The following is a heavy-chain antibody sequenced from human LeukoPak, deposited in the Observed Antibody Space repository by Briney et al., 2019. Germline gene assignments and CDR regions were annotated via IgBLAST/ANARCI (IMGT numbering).Heavy chain of an antibody. J-gene: IGHJ4*02. CDR1: GYTFTSYA. V-gene: IGHV1-3*01. Sequence: ASVKVSCKASGYTFTSYAMHWVRQAPGQRLEWMGWINAGNGNTKYSQKFQGRVTITRDTSAGTAYMELSSLRSEDTAVYYCARGRYDYVWGSPVGGPLYYFDYWGQGTLVTVSS. CDR2: INAGNGNT. CDR3: ARGRYDYVWGSPVGGPLYYFDY. D-gene: IGHD3-16*01.